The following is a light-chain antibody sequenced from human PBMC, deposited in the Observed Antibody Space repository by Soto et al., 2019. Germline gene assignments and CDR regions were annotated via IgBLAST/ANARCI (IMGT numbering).Light chain of an antibody. CDR3: SSYTSSSTLLYV. CDR2: DVS. Sequence: QSALTQPASVSGSPGQSITISCTGTSSDVGGYNYVSWYQQHPGKAPKLMIYDVSNRPSGVSNRVSGSKSGNTAYLTISGRQAEDEADYYCSSYTSSSTLLYVFGTGTKVTVL. V-gene: IGLV2-14*01. CDR1: SSDVGGYNY. J-gene: IGLJ1*01.